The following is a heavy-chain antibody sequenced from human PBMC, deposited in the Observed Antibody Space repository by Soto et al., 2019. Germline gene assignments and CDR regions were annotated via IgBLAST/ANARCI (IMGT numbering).Heavy chain of an antibody. Sequence: QERLVQSGAEVRKPGSSVKVSCKTSGRSLNNFAFSWVRQTPGQGLEWMGGVIPAFAATTSAQKFQGRVRITADKSGNTRSMVFRSVRSDDTGVYFWARGSKQLVALLYDMAVLGQGTTITVSS. CDR3: ARGSKQLVALLYDMAV. V-gene: IGHV1-69*06. CDR2: VIPAFAAT. J-gene: IGHJ6*01. D-gene: IGHD1-1*01. CDR1: GRSLNNFA.